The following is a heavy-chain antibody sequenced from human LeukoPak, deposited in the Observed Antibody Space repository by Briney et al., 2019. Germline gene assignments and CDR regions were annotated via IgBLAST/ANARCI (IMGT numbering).Heavy chain of an antibody. D-gene: IGHD2-21*01. Sequence: GGSLRLSCAASGFTFSSHWMSLVRQAPGKGLEWVANIKQDGSEKYYVDSVKGRFTISRDNAKNSLYLQMNSVRAEDTAVYYCAREDLCFDLWGRGTLVTVSS. J-gene: IGHJ2*01. CDR1: GFTFSSHW. V-gene: IGHV3-7*01. CDR3: AREDLCFDL. CDR2: IKQDGSEK.